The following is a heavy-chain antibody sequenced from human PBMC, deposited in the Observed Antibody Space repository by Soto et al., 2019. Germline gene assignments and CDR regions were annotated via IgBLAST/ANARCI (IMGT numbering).Heavy chain of an antibody. CDR2: IYHSGST. J-gene: IGHJ4*02. V-gene: IGHV4-4*02. D-gene: IGHD2-2*02. CDR1: GGSISSSNW. CDR3: AREGCSSTSCYKDFDY. Sequence: SETMDITSACSGGSISSSNWCSLVRQPPGKGLEWIGEIYHSGSTNYNPSLKSRVTISVDKSKNQFSLKLSSVTAADTAVYYCAREGCSSTSCYKDFDYWGQGTLVTVSS.